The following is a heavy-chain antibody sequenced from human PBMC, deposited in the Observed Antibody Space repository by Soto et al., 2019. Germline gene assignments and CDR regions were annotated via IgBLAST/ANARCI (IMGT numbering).Heavy chain of an antibody. J-gene: IGHJ6*02. Sequence: QVQLVQSGAEVKKPGASVKVTCKASGYTFTSYGISWVRQAPGQGLEWMGWISAYNGNTNYAQKLQGRVTMTTDTSTNTAYMELRSLRSDDTAVYYCARVVVAATIIYGYYYGMDVWGQGTTVTVSS. D-gene: IGHD2-15*01. CDR2: ISAYNGNT. CDR1: GYTFTSYG. V-gene: IGHV1-18*04. CDR3: ARVVVAATIIYGYYYGMDV.